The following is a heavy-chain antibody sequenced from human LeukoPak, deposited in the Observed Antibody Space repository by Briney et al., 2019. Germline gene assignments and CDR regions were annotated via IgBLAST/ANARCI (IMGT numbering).Heavy chain of an antibody. D-gene: IGHD6-6*01. CDR3: AGEYSSSGRFDY. CDR1: GYTVTNYY. Sequence: ASVKVSCKTSGYTVTNYYIHWVRQAPGQGLEWMGVINHSDGSTSYAQNFQGRVTIIRDTSTSTVYMQLSSLRSEDTALYYCAGEYSSSGRFDYWGQGTLVTVSS. J-gene: IGHJ4*02. CDR2: INHSDGST. V-gene: IGHV1-46*01.